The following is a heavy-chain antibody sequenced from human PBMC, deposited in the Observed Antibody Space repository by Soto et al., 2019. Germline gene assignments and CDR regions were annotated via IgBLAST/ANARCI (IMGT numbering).Heavy chain of an antibody. Sequence: GSLRLSCAASGFTFSSYAMSWVRQAPGKGLEWVSAISGSGGSTYYADSVKGRFTISRDNSKNTLYLQMNSLRAEDTAVYYCASLQGIIVVVVAATFDYWGRGTLVTVSS. D-gene: IGHD2-15*01. V-gene: IGHV3-23*01. CDR2: ISGSGGST. J-gene: IGHJ4*02. CDR1: GFTFSSYA. CDR3: ASLQGIIVVVVAATFDY.